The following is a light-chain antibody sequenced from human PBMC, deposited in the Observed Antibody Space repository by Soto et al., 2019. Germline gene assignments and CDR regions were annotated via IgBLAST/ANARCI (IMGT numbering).Light chain of an antibody. CDR2: AVS. V-gene: IGLV2-8*01. CDR1: SSDVGGYKY. J-gene: IGLJ1*01. CDR3: SSYAGSNNYV. Sequence: QSALTQPPSASGSPGQSVTISCTGTSSDVGGYKYVSWYQQYPGKAPKRMIYAVSERPSGVPDRFSGSKSGNTASLTVSGLQAEDEADYYCSSYAGSNNYVFGTGTKLTVL.